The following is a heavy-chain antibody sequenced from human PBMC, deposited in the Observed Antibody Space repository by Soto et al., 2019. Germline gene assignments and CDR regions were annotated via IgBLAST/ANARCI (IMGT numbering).Heavy chain of an antibody. J-gene: IGHJ6*02. Sequence: QLQLQESGSGLVKPSQTLSLTCAVSGGSISSGGYSWSWIRQPPGKGLEWIGYIYHSGSTYYNPSLKSRVTISVDRSKNQFSLKLSSVTAADTAVYYCAREGSSSGQYYYGMDVWGQGTTFTVSS. CDR1: GGSISSGGYS. V-gene: IGHV4-30-2*01. D-gene: IGHD6-6*01. CDR2: IYHSGST. CDR3: AREGSSSGQYYYGMDV.